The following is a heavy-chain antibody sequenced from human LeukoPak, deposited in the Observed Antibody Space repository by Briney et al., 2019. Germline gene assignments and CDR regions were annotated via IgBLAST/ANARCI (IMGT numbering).Heavy chain of an antibody. CDR1: GFTFSSYW. CDR2: ISYDGSNK. V-gene: IGHV3-30-3*01. J-gene: IGHJ4*02. CDR3: ARDLLSGTPY. Sequence: GGSLRLSCAASGFTFSSYWMSWVRQAPGKGLEWVAVISYDGSNKYYADSVKGRFTISRDNSKNTLYLQMNSLRAEDTAVYYCARDLLSGTPYWGQGTLVTVSS. D-gene: IGHD2-15*01.